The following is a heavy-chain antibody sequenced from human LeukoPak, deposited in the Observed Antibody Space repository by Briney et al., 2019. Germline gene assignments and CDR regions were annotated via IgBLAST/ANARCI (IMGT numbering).Heavy chain of an antibody. CDR2: ISPIANYV. Sequence: PGGSLRLSCAASGFTFSSYSMNWVRQAPGKGLEWVSSISPIANYVYYADSVEGRFTISRDNSENSVYLQMDSLRADDTAVYYCARDHGSGTYGEYYFDYWGQGTLVTVSS. J-gene: IGHJ4*02. D-gene: IGHD3-10*01. V-gene: IGHV3-21*01. CDR1: GFTFSSYS. CDR3: ARDHGSGTYGEYYFDY.